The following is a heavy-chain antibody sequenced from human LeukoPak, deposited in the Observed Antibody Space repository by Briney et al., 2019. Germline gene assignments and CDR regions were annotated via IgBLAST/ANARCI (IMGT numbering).Heavy chain of an antibody. Sequence: PGGSLRLSCAASGFTFSSYGMHWVRQAPGKGLEWVAVISYDGSNKYYADSVKGRFTISRDNSKNTLYLQMNSLRAEDTAVYYCAKGKYSSSWYGDYWGQGTLVTVSS. CDR2: ISYDGSNK. V-gene: IGHV3-30*18. CDR1: GFTFSSYG. J-gene: IGHJ4*02. CDR3: AKGKYSSSWYGDY. D-gene: IGHD6-13*01.